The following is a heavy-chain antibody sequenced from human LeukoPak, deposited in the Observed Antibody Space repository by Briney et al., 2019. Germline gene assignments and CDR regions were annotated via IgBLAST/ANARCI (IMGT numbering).Heavy chain of an antibody. J-gene: IGHJ4*02. D-gene: IGHD6-19*01. CDR1: GFTFSSYS. CDR2: ISSSSSYI. Sequence: GGSLRLSCAASGFTFSSYSMNWVRQAPGKGLEWVSSISSSSSYIYYADSVKGRFTISRDNSKNTLYLQMNSLRAEDTAVYYCAKASARIAVAERLDYWGQGTLVTVSS. CDR3: AKASARIAVAERLDY. V-gene: IGHV3-21*01.